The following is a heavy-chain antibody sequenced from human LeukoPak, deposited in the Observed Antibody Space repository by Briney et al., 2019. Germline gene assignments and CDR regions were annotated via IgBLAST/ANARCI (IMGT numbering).Heavy chain of an antibody. CDR2: ISYDGSNK. CDR1: GFTFSSYE. V-gene: IGHV3-30*18. Sequence: GGSLRLSCAASGFTFSSYEMNWIRQAPGKGLEWVAVISYDGSNKYYADSVKGRFTISRDNSKNTLYLQMNSLRAEDTAVYYCAKDKTSMVRGVMLHWGQGTLVTVSS. CDR3: AKDKTSMVRGVMLH. D-gene: IGHD3-10*01. J-gene: IGHJ4*02.